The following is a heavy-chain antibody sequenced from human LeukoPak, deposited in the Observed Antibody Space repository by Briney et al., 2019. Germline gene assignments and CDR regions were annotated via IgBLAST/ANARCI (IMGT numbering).Heavy chain of an antibody. Sequence: SETLSLTCTVSGGSISGHYWSWIRQPPGTGLEWIGYIYYSGSTNCNPSLKSRVTISVDTSKNQFSLKLSSVTAADTAVYYCAREDLGYGSGSPHFDYWGQGTLVTVSS. V-gene: IGHV4-59*11. D-gene: IGHD3-10*01. J-gene: IGHJ4*02. CDR2: IYYSGST. CDR1: GGSISGHY. CDR3: AREDLGYGSGSPHFDY.